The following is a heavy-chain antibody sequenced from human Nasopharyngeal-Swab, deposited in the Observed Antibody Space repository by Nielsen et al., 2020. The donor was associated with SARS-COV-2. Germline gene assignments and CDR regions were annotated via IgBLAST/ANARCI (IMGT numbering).Heavy chain of an antibody. Sequence: GGSLRPSCAASGFTFSSYAMSWVRQAPGKGLEWVSAISGSGGSTYYADSVKGRFTISRDNSKNTLYLQMNSLRAEDTAVYYCAKDYYDSSGYYYVWGQGTLVTVSS. CDR2: ISGSGGST. CDR3: AKDYYDSSGYYYV. CDR1: GFTFSSYA. J-gene: IGHJ4*02. D-gene: IGHD3-22*01. V-gene: IGHV3-23*01.